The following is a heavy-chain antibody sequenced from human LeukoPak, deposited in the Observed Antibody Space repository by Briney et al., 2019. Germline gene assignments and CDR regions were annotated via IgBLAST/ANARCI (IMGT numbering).Heavy chain of an antibody. Sequence: SETLSLTCAVYGGSFSGNYWSWIRQPPGKGLEWTGEINHSGSTSYNPSLKSRVTISVDTSKNQFSLKLSSVTAADTAVYYCATLPAGTSYLGPGTLLYWGQGTLVTVAS. V-gene: IGHV4-34*01. CDR2: INHSGST. J-gene: IGHJ4*02. CDR3: ATLPAGTSYLGPGTLLY. CDR1: GGSFSGNY. D-gene: IGHD6-13*01.